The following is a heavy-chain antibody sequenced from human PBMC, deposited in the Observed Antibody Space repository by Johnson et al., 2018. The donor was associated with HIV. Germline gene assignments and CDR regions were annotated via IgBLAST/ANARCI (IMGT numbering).Heavy chain of an antibody. CDR2: IKRNTDGGTS. CDR1: GFTFSNAW. J-gene: IGHJ3*02. CDR3: TTDHSTDAFDI. Sequence: QLVESGGGLVKPGGSLRLSCAASGFTFSNAWMSWVRQAPGKGLEWVGRIKRNTDGGTSDYAAPVKGRFTISRDDSKNTLYLQMISLKTEDTAVYYCTTDHSTDAFDIWGQGTMVTVSS. V-gene: IGHV3-15*01. D-gene: IGHD2-15*01.